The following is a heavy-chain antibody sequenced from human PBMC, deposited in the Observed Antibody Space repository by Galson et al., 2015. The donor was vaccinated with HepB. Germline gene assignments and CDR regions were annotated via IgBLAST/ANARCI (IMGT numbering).Heavy chain of an antibody. CDR1: GFNIRNYG. D-gene: IGHD1-26*01. CDR3: AKDTERYGGTLPDY. J-gene: IGHJ4*02. CDR2: ISYDGNNS. V-gene: IGHV3-30*18. Sequence: SLRLPCAGSGFNIRNYGMHWVRQAPGRGLEWVAFISYDGNNSYFADSVKGRFTISRDNSKHTLHLQMNSLRVEDTALYYCAKDTERYGGTLPDYWGQGTLVTVSS.